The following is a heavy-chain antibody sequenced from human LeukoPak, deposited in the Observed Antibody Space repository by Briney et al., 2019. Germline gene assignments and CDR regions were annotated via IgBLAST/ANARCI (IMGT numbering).Heavy chain of an antibody. J-gene: IGHJ3*02. D-gene: IGHD4-17*01. CDR1: GFTFSNYW. CDR3: ARDLGASGDYRIDAFDI. CDR2: IKRDGSEK. Sequence: GGSLRLSCAASGFTFSNYWMSWVRQAPGKGLEWVANIKRDGSEKYYVDSVKGRFTIFRDNAKNSLYLQMNSLRAEDTAVYYCARDLGASGDYRIDAFDIGGQGPM. V-gene: IGHV3-7*01.